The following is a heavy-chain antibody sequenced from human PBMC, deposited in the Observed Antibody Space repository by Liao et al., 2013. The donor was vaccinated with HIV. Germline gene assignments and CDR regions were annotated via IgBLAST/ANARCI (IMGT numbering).Heavy chain of an antibody. CDR3: ARLSIPLAAADY. Sequence: QVQLRESGPRLVKPSETLSLTCTVSGDSISSSSPYWGWIRQSPGKGLEWIGSLHFSGTTYNNPSLKTRVSISVDTSKNQFSLKLSSVTAADTAVYYCARLSIPLAAADYWGQGTLVTVSS. V-gene: IGHV4-39*07. D-gene: IGHD6-19*01. J-gene: IGHJ4*02. CDR2: LHFSGTT. CDR1: GDSISSSSPY.